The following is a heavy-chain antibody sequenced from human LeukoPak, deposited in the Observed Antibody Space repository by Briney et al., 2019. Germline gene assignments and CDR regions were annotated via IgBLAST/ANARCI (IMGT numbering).Heavy chain of an antibody. CDR1: GFTFGIFA. Sequence: PGGSLRLSCAASGFTFGIFAMSWVRQPPGKGLECVSAITNNGGTTYYADSVKGRFTISRDNARNSLYLQMNSLRADDTAMYYCVRDNPRCCGVVPANVDDLWGQGTLVTASS. V-gene: IGHV3-23*01. CDR2: ITNNGGTT. D-gene: IGHD2-21*02. CDR3: VRDNPRCCGVVPANVDDL. J-gene: IGHJ5*02.